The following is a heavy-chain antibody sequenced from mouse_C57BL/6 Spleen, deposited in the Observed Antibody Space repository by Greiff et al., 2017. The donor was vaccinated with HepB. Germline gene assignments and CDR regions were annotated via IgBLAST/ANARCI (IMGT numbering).Heavy chain of an antibody. J-gene: IGHJ4*01. CDR1: GYTFTSYW. CDR2: INPSNGGT. D-gene: IGHD4-1*01. CDR3: ARSRESGPYYAMDY. V-gene: IGHV1-53*01. Sequence: QVHVKQPGTELVKPGASVKLSCKASGYTFTSYWMHWVKQRPGQGLEWIGNINPSNGGTNYNEKFKSKATLTVDKSSSTAYMQLSSLTSEDSAVYYCARSRESGPYYAMDYWGQGTSVTVSS.